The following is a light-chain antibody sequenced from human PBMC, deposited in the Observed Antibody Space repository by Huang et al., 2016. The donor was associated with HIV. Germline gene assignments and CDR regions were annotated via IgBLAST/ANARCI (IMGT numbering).Light chain of an antibody. CDR2: DAS. CDR3: QQYDNLPRFT. Sequence: DIQMTQSPSFLSASVGDRVTITCQASQDISNYLNWYQQKPGKAPKLLIYDASNLETGVSSRSSGSGAGTDFTVTISSLQPEDIATYYCQQYDNLPRFTFGRGTKVDIK. CDR1: QDISNY. V-gene: IGKV1-33*01. J-gene: IGKJ3*01.